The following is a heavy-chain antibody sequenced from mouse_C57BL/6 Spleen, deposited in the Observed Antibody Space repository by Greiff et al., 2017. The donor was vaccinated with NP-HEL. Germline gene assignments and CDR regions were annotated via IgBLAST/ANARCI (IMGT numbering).Heavy chain of an antibody. CDR2: INPNYGTT. CDR1: GYSFTDYN. J-gene: IGHJ1*03. CDR3: SHYYGSSYVGYFDV. D-gene: IGHD1-1*01. V-gene: IGHV1-39*01. Sequence: EVKLMESGPELVKPGASVKISCKASGYSFTDYNMNWVKQSNGKSLEWIGVINPNYGTTIYNQKFKGKATLTVEQSSSTAYMQLNSLTSEDSAVYYCSHYYGSSYVGYFDVWGTGTTVTVSS.